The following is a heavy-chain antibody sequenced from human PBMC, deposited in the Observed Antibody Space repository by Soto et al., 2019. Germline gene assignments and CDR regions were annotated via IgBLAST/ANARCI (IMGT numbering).Heavy chain of an antibody. Sequence: QITLKESGPTLVKPTQTLTLTCTFSGFSLSTSGVGVGWVRPPPVKALEWLALIYWDDDKRSSPSLKSRITRTKDASKNLLGLTVTNMDPVDTATYYCEHRAVAGSFDYWGLGTLVTVSS. CDR3: EHRAVAGSFDY. D-gene: IGHD6-19*01. J-gene: IGHJ4*02. V-gene: IGHV2-5*02. CDR1: GFSLSTSGVG. CDR2: IYWDDDK.